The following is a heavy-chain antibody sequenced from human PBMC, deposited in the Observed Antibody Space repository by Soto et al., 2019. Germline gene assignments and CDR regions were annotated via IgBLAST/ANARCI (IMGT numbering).Heavy chain of an antibody. CDR3: ARGVLRYYRYGMDV. CDR1: GYSVRSYY. Sequence: QVQLQESGPGLVKPSETLSLSCTDSGYSVRSYYWSWIQQLPRRGLELIGYIYISGNTNYNPSLKSRVTISLDKYKNQFSLSLKSVTEADTAGYYCARGVLRYYRYGMDVCGQGTTVTVSS. CDR2: IYISGNT. V-gene: IGHV4-59*02. J-gene: IGHJ6*02.